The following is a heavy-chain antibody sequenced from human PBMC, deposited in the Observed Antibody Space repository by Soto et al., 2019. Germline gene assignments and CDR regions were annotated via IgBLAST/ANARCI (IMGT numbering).Heavy chain of an antibody. CDR1: GITFSNYW. J-gene: IGHJ6*04. CDR2: INPDGSQK. CDR3: VGFGGLNV. V-gene: IGHV3-7*01. Sequence: EVQLAESGGGLVQPGGSLRLSCAASGITFSNYWMSWIRQAPGKGLEWVAHINPDGSQKYYVDSTKGRFTISRDNAKNSLSLQSSSLRAEDRALYYCVGFGGLNVWGRGTTVTVAS. D-gene: IGHD3-10*01.